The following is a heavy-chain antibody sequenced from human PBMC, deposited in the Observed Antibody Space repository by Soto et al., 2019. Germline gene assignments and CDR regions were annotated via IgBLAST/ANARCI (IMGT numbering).Heavy chain of an antibody. D-gene: IGHD3-22*01. J-gene: IGHJ4*02. Sequence: QVQLVESGGGVVQPGRSLRLSCAASGFTFSNYGMHWVRQAPGKGLEWVAFISYDGSNKYYVDSVKGRFTISRDNSKNTLYLQMNSLRAEDTAVYYCAKVPGDGSGYQFDYWGQGTLVTVSS. CDR2: ISYDGSNK. V-gene: IGHV3-30*18. CDR1: GFTFSNYG. CDR3: AKVPGDGSGYQFDY.